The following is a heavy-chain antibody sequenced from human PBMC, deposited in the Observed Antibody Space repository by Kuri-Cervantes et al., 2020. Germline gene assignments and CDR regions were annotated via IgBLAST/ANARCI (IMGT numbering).Heavy chain of an antibody. CDR2: VSAFNGYT. Sequence: ASVKVSCKASCYTFTSYGISWVRQAPGQGLEWMGWVSAFNGYTNYAQNLQGRVTMTTDTSTNTTYMELRSLRSDDTAIYYCAREGGYCTGGVCYVDYWGQGTLVTVSS. J-gene: IGHJ4*02. CDR3: AREGGYCTGGVCYVDY. CDR1: CYTFTSYG. D-gene: IGHD2-8*02. V-gene: IGHV1-18*01.